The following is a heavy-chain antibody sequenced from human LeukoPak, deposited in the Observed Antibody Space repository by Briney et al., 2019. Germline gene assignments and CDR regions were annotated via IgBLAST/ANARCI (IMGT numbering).Heavy chain of an antibody. CDR2: IYYAGSS. CDR1: GGSTSSYY. J-gene: IGHJ3*02. D-gene: IGHD2-21*01. Sequence: PSETLSLTCTVSGGSTSSYYWSWLRQPPGKGLEWIGNIYYAGSSNKNRSLKSRVTISVDTSKNQLSLNLNSVTAADTAVYYCARGAARGGDAHTFDIWGQGTMVTVSS. V-gene: IGHV4-59*01. CDR3: ARGAARGGDAHTFDI.